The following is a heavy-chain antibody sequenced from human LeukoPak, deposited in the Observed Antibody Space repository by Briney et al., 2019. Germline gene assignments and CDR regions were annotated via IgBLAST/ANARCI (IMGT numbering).Heavy chain of an antibody. J-gene: IGHJ4*02. V-gene: IGHV3-30*04. Sequence: GGSLRLSCAASGFTFSSHAMHWVRQAPGKGLEWLAFISWDGNIKYCADSVEGRFTISRDSPRNTLFLQMNSLRAEDTAVYYCARDRFGDYSFDYWGQETLVTVSS. CDR1: GFTFSSHA. CDR2: ISWDGNIK. D-gene: IGHD4-17*01. CDR3: ARDRFGDYSFDY.